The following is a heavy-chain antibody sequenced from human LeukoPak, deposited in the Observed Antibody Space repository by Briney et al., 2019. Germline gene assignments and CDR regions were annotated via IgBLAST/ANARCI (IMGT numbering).Heavy chain of an antibody. Sequence: SVKVSCKASGGTFSSYAISWVRQAPGQGLEWMGRIIPILGIANYAQKFQGRVTITADKSTSTAYMELSSLRSEDTAVYYCARVISGYYGSGSYYNRRETYYFDYWGQGTLVTVSS. CDR2: IIPILGIA. D-gene: IGHD3-10*01. V-gene: IGHV1-69*04. J-gene: IGHJ4*02. CDR3: ARVISGYYGSGSYYNRRETYYFDY. CDR1: GGTFSSYA.